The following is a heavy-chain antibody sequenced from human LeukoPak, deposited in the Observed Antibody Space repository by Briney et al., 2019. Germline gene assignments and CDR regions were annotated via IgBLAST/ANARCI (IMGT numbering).Heavy chain of an antibody. J-gene: IGHJ1*01. Sequence: GASVTVSCKASGYTFTGYYIHWVRQAPGQGLEWMGWINPNSGGTNYAQKFQGRVTMTRDTSISTAYMELSRLRSDDTAVYYCARDLGPEYFQHWGQGTLVTVSS. D-gene: IGHD7-27*01. CDR2: INPNSGGT. CDR1: GYTFTGYY. V-gene: IGHV1-2*02. CDR3: ARDLGPEYFQH.